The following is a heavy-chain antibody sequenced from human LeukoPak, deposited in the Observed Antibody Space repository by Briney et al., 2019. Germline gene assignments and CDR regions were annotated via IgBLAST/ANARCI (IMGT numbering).Heavy chain of an antibody. CDR2: INHSGST. V-gene: IGHV4-34*01. J-gene: IGHJ4*02. D-gene: IGHD4-11*01. Sequence: KPSETLSLTCAVYGGSFSGYYWGWIRQPPGKGLEWIGEINHSGSTNYNPSLKSRVTISVDTSKNQFSLKLSSVTAADTAVYYCARGWSVFDYWGQGTLVTVSS. CDR1: GGSFSGYY. CDR3: ARGWSVFDY.